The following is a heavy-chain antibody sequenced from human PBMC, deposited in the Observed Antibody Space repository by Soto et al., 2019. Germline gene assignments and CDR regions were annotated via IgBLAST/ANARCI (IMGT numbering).Heavy chain of an antibody. Sequence: ASVKVSCKASGYTFTSYAMHWVRQAPGQRLEWMGWINAGNGNTKYSQKFQGRVTITRDTSASTAYMELSSLRSEDTAVYYCARGPVTTYGDDYFDYWGQGTLVTVSS. D-gene: IGHD4-17*01. CDR3: ARGPVTTYGDDYFDY. V-gene: IGHV1-3*01. J-gene: IGHJ4*02. CDR2: INAGNGNT. CDR1: GYTFTSYA.